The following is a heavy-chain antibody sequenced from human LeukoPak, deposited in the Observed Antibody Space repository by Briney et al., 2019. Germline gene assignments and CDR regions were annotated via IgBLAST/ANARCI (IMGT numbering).Heavy chain of an antibody. CDR2: IYESGQTT. V-gene: IGHV3-23*01. CDR1: GFTFSSHA. D-gene: IGHD2-21*01. Sequence: GGSLRLSCVGSGFTFSSHAMSWVRQAPEKGLEWVSGIYESGQTTHYADSVKGRFSISRDNSKNTLYLQMDSLRGEDTAIYYCAKDYRIGYSDHFDYWGQGALVTVSS. CDR3: AKDYRIGYSDHFDY. J-gene: IGHJ4*02.